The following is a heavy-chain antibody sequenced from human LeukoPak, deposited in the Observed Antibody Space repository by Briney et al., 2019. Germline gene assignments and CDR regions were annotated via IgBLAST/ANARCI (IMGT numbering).Heavy chain of an antibody. Sequence: PGGSLRLSCAASGFTFSDYYMSWIRQPPGKGLEWIGYIYYSGSTNYNPSLKSRVTISVDTSKNQFSLKLSSVTAADTAVYYCARPLGTNQLLSTEYFQHWGQGTLVTVSS. J-gene: IGHJ1*01. CDR2: IYYSGST. D-gene: IGHD2-2*01. V-gene: IGHV4-59*01. CDR3: ARPLGTNQLLSTEYFQH. CDR1: GFTFSDYY.